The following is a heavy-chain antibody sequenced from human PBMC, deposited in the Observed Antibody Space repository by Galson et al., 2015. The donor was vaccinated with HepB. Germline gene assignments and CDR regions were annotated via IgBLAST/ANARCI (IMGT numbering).Heavy chain of an antibody. CDR3: ANTNDYGDYAHY. J-gene: IGHJ4*02. V-gene: IGHV3-11*01. CDR2: ISSSGSTI. CDR1: GFTFSDYY. D-gene: IGHD4-17*01. Sequence: SLRLSCAASGFTFSDYYMSWIRQALGKGLEWVSYISSSGSTIYYADSVKGRFTISRDNAKNSLYLQMNSLRAEDTAVYYCANTNDYGDYAHYWGQGTLVTVSS.